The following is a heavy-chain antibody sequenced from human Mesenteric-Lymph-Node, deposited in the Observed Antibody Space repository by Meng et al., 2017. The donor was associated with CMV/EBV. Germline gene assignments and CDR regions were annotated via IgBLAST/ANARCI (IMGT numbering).Heavy chain of an antibody. CDR1: GGSINSSRYY. D-gene: IGHD3-10*01. V-gene: IGHV4-39*07. J-gene: IGHJ4*02. CDR3: ARDNSGDDF. CDR2: VYYSGST. Sequence: SETLSLTCTVPGGSINSSRYYWDWIRQPPGRGLEWLGNVYYSGSTFYNPSLKSRVTISIDTSRNQFSLRLNSVTAADTAIYYCARDNSGDDFWGQGTLVTVSS.